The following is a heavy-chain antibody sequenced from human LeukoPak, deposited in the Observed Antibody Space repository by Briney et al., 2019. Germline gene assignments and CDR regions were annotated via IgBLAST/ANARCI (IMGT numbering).Heavy chain of an antibody. Sequence: PSETLSLTCTVSGGSISTYYWTWIRQPPGKGLEWIGYIYYSGSTNYNPSLKSRVTISVDTSKNQFSLKLSSVTAADTAVYYCARVPGYYGFWSGYYQGYYYGMDVWGQGTTVTVSS. V-gene: IGHV4-59*01. CDR2: IYYSGST. J-gene: IGHJ6*02. D-gene: IGHD3-3*01. CDR3: ARVPGYYGFWSGYYQGYYYGMDV. CDR1: GGSISTYY.